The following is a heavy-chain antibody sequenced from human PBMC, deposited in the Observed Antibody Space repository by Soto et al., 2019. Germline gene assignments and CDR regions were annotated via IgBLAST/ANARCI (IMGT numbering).Heavy chain of an antibody. CDR2: ISRDGGTK. CDR1: GFTVSTYG. CDR3: TGEVASGY. D-gene: IGHD2-8*02. J-gene: IGHJ4*02. V-gene: IGHV3-30*03. Sequence: QVHLVESGGGVVQPGRSLRLSCAVSGFTVSTYGMHWVRQAPGKGLEWVAVISRDGGTKFYADSVKGRFTISRDNSRNTLFLEMNSLRGDDMAVYYCTGEVASGYWGQGTLVTVS.